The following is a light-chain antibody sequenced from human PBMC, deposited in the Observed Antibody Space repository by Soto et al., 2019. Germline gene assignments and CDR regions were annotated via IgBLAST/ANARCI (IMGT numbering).Light chain of an antibody. CDR2: NIG. J-gene: IGLJ2*01. V-gene: IGLV1-44*01. Sequence: QSALTQPPSAAGTPGQRVSISCSGTNSNIGRNPVMWYQQMPGTAPRLIIYNIGQRPSGVPDRFSGPQSGTSASLAISGLRSEDESDYFCSTWDDSLNDVVFGGGTKVTVL. CDR1: NSNIGRNP. CDR3: STWDDSLNDVV.